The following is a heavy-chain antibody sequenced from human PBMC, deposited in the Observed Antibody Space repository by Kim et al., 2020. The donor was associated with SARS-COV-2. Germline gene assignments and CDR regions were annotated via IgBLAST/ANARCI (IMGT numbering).Heavy chain of an antibody. V-gene: IGHV3-64D*09. J-gene: IGHJ4*02. D-gene: IGHD3-10*01. Sequence: YDAASGKGRFTISRDNDKNTLYLQMSGLRAEDTAVYYCVKDHRQGEYFDYWGQGTLVTVSS. CDR3: VKDHRQGEYFDY.